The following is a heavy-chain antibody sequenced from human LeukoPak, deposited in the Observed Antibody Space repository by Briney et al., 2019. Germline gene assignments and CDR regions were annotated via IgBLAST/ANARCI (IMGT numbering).Heavy chain of an antibody. CDR2: IYYSGST. CDR1: GGSISGSSYY. V-gene: IGHV4-39*07. CDR3: ARGSADY. Sequence: SETLSLTCTVSGGSISGSSYYWGWVRQAPGKGLEWIGSIYYSGSTYYNPSLKSRVTISVDTSKNQFSLKLSSVTAADTAVYYCARGSADYWGQGTLVTVSS. J-gene: IGHJ4*02.